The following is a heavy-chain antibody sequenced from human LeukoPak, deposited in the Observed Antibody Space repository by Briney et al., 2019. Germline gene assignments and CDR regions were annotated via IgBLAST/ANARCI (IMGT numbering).Heavy chain of an antibody. CDR3: ARELSAVGRWGAFDM. D-gene: IGHD6-13*01. V-gene: IGHV1-2*02. CDR1: GYTFTDYF. J-gene: IGHJ3*02. Sequence: ASVTVSCKASGYTFTDYFIHWIRQAPGQGLEWMGWINPNSGATSYAQKFQGRVTMTRDTSINTGNMELTGLRFDDTAVYYCARELSAVGRWGAFDMWGQGTMVTVSS. CDR2: INPNSGAT.